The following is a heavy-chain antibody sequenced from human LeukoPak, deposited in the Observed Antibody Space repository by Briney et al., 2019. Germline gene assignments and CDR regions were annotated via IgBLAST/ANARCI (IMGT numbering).Heavy chain of an antibody. CDR3: TYYYDSSGSHPTRNFDY. J-gene: IGHJ4*02. Sequence: GGSLRLSCAASGFTLSNAWMSWVRQAPGKGLEWVGRIKSKTAGGTTDFAAPVKGRFTISRDDSKNTLHLEMNSLKTEDTAVYYCTYYYDSSGSHPTRNFDYWGQGTLVTVSS. D-gene: IGHD3-22*01. V-gene: IGHV3-15*01. CDR2: IKSKTAGGTT. CDR1: GFTLSNAW.